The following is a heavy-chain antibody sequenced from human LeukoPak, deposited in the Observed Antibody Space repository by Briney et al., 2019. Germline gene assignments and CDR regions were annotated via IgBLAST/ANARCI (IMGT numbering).Heavy chain of an antibody. V-gene: IGHV4-39*01. Sequence: SETLSLTCTVSGGSISNSSYYWGWIRQPPGKGLEWIGSIYYSGSTYYNPSLKSRVTISVDTSKSQFSLKLSSVTAADTAVYYCARSVLSVWGSYRYFDYWGQGTLVTVSS. CDR2: IYYSGST. CDR3: ARSVLSVWGSYRYFDY. CDR1: GGSISNSSYY. D-gene: IGHD3-16*02. J-gene: IGHJ4*02.